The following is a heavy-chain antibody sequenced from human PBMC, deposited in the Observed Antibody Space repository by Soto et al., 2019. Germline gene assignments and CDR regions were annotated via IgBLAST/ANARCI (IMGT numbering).Heavy chain of an antibody. V-gene: IGHV3-23*01. CDR1: GFTFSNHA. CDR2: IGGSGRNT. J-gene: IGHJ6*02. Sequence: EVQLLESGEGLVQPGGSLKLSCAASGFTFSNHAMSWVRQAPGKGLEWVSGIGGSGRNTYYADSVKGRFTISRDNSQNTLFLQMNSLRAEDTAEYYCARVLRYFDTPYGMDVWGQGPTVTVSS. D-gene: IGHD3-9*01. CDR3: ARVLRYFDTPYGMDV.